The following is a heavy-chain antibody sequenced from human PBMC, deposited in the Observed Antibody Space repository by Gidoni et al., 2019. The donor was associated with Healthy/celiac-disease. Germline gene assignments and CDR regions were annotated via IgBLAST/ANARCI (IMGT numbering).Heavy chain of an antibody. CDR2: IYYSGST. CDR3: ARGATEYYYYYGMDV. D-gene: IGHD4-4*01. CDR1: GGSISSYY. V-gene: IGHV4-59*01. Sequence: QVQLQESCPGLVKPSENLSLTCTVSGGSISSYYWSWIRQPPGKGLEWIGYIYYSGSTNYNPSLKSRVTISVDTSKNQFSLKLSSVTAADTAVYYCARGATEYYYYYGMDVWGQGTTVTVSS. J-gene: IGHJ6*02.